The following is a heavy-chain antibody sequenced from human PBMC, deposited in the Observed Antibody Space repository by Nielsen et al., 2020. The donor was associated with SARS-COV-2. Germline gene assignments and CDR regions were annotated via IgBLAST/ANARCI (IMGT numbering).Heavy chain of an antibody. CDR2: IYYSGNT. J-gene: IGHJ4*02. V-gene: IGHV4-31*03. D-gene: IGHD1-26*01. CDR1: GGSISSGGHY. CDR3: ARVPPGGIPADY. Sequence: SETLSLTCSVSGGSISSGGHYWTWIRQHPVKGLEFLGHIYYSGNTYYNPSLKSRVTMSADTSKNQFSLKLSSVTAADTAVYYCARVPPGGIPADYWGQGTLVTVSS.